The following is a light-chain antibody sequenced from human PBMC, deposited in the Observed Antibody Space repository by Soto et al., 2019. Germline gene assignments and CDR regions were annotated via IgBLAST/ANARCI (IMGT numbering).Light chain of an antibody. CDR1: QTVDSY. Sequence: LTQSPAILSLSPGEKAKLSCTASQTVDSYMAWYQQRPGQPPRLLIHDTSHRASGVPARFRGSGSGTDFTLTITSLEPEDFAVYFCQQRRNWVSFGPGTRV. CDR3: QQRRNWVS. CDR2: DTS. V-gene: IGKV3-11*01. J-gene: IGKJ3*01.